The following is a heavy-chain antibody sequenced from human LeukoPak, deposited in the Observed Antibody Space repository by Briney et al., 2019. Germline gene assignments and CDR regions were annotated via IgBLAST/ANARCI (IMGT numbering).Heavy chain of an antibody. CDR1: GFTFDDYA. V-gene: IGHV3-23*01. Sequence: TGGSLRLSCAASGFTFDDYAMHWVRQAPGKGLEWVSAISGSGGSTYYADSVKGRFTISRDNSKDTLYLQMNSLRAEDTAVYYCAAYSSRSSEEPYFDYWGQGTLVTVSS. CDR3: AAYSSRSSEEPYFDY. D-gene: IGHD6-19*01. J-gene: IGHJ4*02. CDR2: ISGSGGST.